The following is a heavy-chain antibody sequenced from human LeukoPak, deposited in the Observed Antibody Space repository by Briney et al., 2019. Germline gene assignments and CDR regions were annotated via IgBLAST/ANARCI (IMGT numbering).Heavy chain of an antibody. J-gene: IGHJ2*01. CDR2: ISHDVKTT. V-gene: IGHV3-30*04. CDR3: AKGPAPYCSGGSCYSPHWYFDL. D-gene: IGHD2-15*01. Sequence: GGSLRLSCVASGFSFSDSVIHWVRQAPGKGLEWVAVISHDVKTTYYADSAKGRFTISRDNSRNTVFLQMNRLRPEDTAVYYCAKGPAPYCSGGSCYSPHWYFDLWGRGTLVTVSS. CDR1: GFSFSDSV.